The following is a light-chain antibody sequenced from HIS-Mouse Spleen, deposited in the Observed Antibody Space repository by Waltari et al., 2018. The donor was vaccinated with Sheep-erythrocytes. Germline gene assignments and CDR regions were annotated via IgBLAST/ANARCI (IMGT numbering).Light chain of an antibody. CDR2: WAS. J-gene: IGKJ4*01. CDR3: QQYYSTPLT. Sequence: DIVMTQSPDSLAVSLGERATINCKSSQRVLYSSNNKNYLAWYHQKPGQPPKLLIYWASTRASGVPDRFSGSGSGTDFTLTISSLQAEDVAVYYCQQYYSTPLTFGGGTKVEIK. CDR1: QRVLYSSNNKNY. V-gene: IGKV4-1*01.